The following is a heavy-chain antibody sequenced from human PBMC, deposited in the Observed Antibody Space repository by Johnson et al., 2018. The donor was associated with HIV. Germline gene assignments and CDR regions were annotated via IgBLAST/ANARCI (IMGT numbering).Heavy chain of an antibody. CDR3: ARYSSSSRDTFDI. CDR2: ISSSGTTI. J-gene: IGHJ3*02. Sequence: QVQLVESGGGLVKPGGSLRLSCAASGFTSGFTFNDYYMGWIRQAPGKGLEWVSIISSSGTTIYYADSVKGRFTISRDNAKNSLYLQMNSLRAEDTAVYYCARYSSSSRDTFDIWGQGTMVTVSS. CDR1: GFTFNDYY. V-gene: IGHV3-11*04. D-gene: IGHD6-13*01.